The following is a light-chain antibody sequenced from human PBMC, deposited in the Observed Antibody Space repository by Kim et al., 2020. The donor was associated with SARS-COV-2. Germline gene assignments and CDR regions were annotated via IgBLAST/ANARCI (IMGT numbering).Light chain of an antibody. V-gene: IGLV2-14*04. Sequence: GHSLTLSCPATASEVGYYTSASSYQRHPGKVPQLTIYDVSERASRVSNRFSGSQSGNPASLTISGLRAEDEAHYYCSSHTTSSTYVFASGTQLTVL. CDR2: DVS. J-gene: IGLJ1*01. CDR3: SSHTTSSTYV. CDR1: ASEVGYYTS.